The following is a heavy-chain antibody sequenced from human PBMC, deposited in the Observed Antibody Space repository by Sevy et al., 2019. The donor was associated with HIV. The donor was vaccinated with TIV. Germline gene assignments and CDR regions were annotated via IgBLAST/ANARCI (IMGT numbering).Heavy chain of an antibody. Sequence: GGSLRLSCAASGFTFSTSWMHWVRQGPGKGLVWVSHIESDGSSKSYADSVKGRFTMSRDNSKNTLYLEMNSLRVEDTSVYYCAGGGGHTGGDAFDMWGQGTMVTVSS. V-gene: IGHV3-74*01. D-gene: IGHD2-15*01. CDR2: IESDGSSK. J-gene: IGHJ3*02. CDR1: GFTFSTSW. CDR3: AGGGGHTGGDAFDM.